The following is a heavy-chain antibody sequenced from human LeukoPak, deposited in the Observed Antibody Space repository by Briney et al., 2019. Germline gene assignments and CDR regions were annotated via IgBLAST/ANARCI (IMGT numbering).Heavy chain of an antibody. J-gene: IGHJ4*02. D-gene: IGHD2-2*01. Sequence: SSETLSLTCTVSGGSISSSSYYWGWIRQPPGKGLEWIGSIYYSGSTYYNPSLKSRVTISVDTSKNQFSLKLSSVTAADTAVYYCARQLGYCSSTSCYADKVDYWVQGTLVTVSS. V-gene: IGHV4-39*01. CDR1: GGSISSSSYY. CDR3: ARQLGYCSSTSCYADKVDY. CDR2: IYYSGST.